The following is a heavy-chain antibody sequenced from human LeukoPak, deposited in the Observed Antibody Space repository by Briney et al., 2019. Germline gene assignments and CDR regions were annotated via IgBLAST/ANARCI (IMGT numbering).Heavy chain of an antibody. CDR3: ARVTAVAGRGWFDP. CDR1: GYSISSGYY. CDR2: IYHSGST. J-gene: IGHJ5*02. D-gene: IGHD6-19*01. V-gene: IGHV4-38-2*02. Sequence: PSETLSLTCTVSGYSISSGYYCCRIRQPPGKGLEWIGSIYHSGSTYYNPSLKSRVTISVDTSKNQFSLKLSSVTAADTAVYYCARVTAVAGRGWFDPWGQGTLVTVSS.